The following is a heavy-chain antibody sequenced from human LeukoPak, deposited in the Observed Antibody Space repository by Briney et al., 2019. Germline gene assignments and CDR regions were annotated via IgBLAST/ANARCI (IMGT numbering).Heavy chain of an antibody. J-gene: IGHJ4*02. CDR3: ARVGGSGSPASH. D-gene: IGHD3-10*01. V-gene: IGHV4-59*08. CDR1: GGSISSYY. CDR2: IYYSGST. Sequence: SETLSLTCIVSGGSISSYYRSWIRQPPGKGLEWIGYIYYSGSTNYNPSLKSRVTISVDTSKNQFSLKLSSVTAADTAVYYCARVGGSGSPASHWGQGTLVTVSS.